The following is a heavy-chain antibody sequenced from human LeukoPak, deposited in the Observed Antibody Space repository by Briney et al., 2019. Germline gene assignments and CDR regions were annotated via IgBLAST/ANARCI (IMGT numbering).Heavy chain of an antibody. J-gene: IGHJ3*02. Sequence: GGSLRLSCAASGFTFRSYGMHWVRQAPGKGLEWVACIRYDGSNKYYADSVKGRFTISRDNSKNTLYLQMNSLRAEDTAVYYCAKDSRISGVDDAFDIWGQGTMVTVSS. D-gene: IGHD3-3*01. V-gene: IGHV3-30*02. CDR3: AKDSRISGVDDAFDI. CDR1: GFTFRSYG. CDR2: IRYDGSNK.